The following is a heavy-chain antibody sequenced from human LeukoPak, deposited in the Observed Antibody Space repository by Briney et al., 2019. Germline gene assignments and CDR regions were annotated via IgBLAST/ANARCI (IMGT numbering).Heavy chain of an antibody. J-gene: IGHJ6*03. CDR2: ISSSSTI. Sequence: GGSLRLSCAASGFTFSSYSMNWVRQAPGKGLEWVSYISSSSTIYYADSVKGRFTISRDNAKNSLYLQMNSLRAEDTAVYYCARDRLYYYYMDVWGKGTTVTVSS. D-gene: IGHD6-25*01. V-gene: IGHV3-48*01. CDR1: GFTFSSYS. CDR3: ARDRLYYYYMDV.